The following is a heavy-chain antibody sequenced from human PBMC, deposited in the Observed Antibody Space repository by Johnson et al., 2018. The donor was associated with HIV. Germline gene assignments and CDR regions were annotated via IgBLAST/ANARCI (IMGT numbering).Heavy chain of an antibody. D-gene: IGHD6-19*01. CDR2: ISSNGGST. Sequence: VQLVESGGGLVQPGGSLRLSCAASGFTFSSYAMHWVRQAPGKGLEYVSAISSNGGSTYYANSVKGRLTISRDNSKNTLYLQMGSLRAEDTAVYYCARVHPAVAGNDAFDIWGQGTMVTVSS. V-gene: IGHV3-64*01. CDR3: ARVHPAVAGNDAFDI. CDR1: GFTFSSYA. J-gene: IGHJ3*02.